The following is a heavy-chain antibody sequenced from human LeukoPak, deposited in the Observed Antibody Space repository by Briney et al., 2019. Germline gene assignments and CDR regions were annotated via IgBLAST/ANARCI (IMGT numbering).Heavy chain of an antibody. V-gene: IGHV4-59*08. D-gene: IGHD3-9*01. CDR3: ARRAPYDILSGYPFDY. J-gene: IGHJ4*02. Sequence: SETLSLTCTVSGGSISNYYWSWIRQPPGKGLEWIGYIYYSGSTNYNPSLKSRVTISVDTSRNQFSLKLSSVTAADTAVYYCARRAPYDILSGYPFDYWGQGTLVTVSS. CDR2: IYYSGST. CDR1: GGSISNYY.